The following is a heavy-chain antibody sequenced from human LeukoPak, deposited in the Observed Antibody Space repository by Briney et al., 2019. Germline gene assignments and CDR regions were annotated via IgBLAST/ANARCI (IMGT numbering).Heavy chain of an antibody. D-gene: IGHD4-17*01. Sequence: GGSLRLSCVASGFTFSSYAMTWVRQAPGKGLEWVSSITTASAYIYYADSVKGRFTISRDNAKNSLYLQMYSLRADDTGVYYCARDIVNGDYVSAYWGQGTLVTVSS. J-gene: IGHJ4*02. CDR2: ITTASAYI. CDR3: ARDIVNGDYVSAY. CDR1: GFTFSSYA. V-gene: IGHV3-21*01.